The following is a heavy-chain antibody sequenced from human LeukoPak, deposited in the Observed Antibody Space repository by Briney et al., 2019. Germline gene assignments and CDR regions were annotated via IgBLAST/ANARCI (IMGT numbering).Heavy chain of an antibody. CDR2: INPSGGST. CDR3: ARSVGATGYFDY. Sequence: ASVKVSFTASGYTFTIYYMHWVRQASGQGLEWMGIINPSGGSTSYAQKFQGRVTMTRDTSTSTVYMELSSLRSGDTAVYYCARSVGATGYFDYWGQGTLVIVSS. J-gene: IGHJ4*02. CDR1: GYTFTIYY. D-gene: IGHD1-26*01. V-gene: IGHV1-46*01.